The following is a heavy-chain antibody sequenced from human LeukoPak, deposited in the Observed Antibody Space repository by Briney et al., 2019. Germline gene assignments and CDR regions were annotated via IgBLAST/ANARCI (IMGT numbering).Heavy chain of an antibody. CDR2: ISYDGSNK. D-gene: IGHD3-10*01. V-gene: IGHV3-30*03. CDR3: ARVGAEIWFGDY. CDR1: GFTFSSYG. Sequence: GGSLRLSCAASGFTFSSYGMHWVRQGPGKGLERVAVISYDGSNKYYADSVKGRFTISRDNSKNTLYLQMNSLRAEDTAVCYCARVGAEIWFGDYWGQGTLVTVSS. J-gene: IGHJ4*02.